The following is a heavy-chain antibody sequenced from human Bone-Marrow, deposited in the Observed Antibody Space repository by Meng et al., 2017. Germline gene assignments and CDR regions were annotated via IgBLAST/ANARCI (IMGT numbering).Heavy chain of an antibody. CDR3: ARGAENFDY. V-gene: IGHV3-9*01. Sequence: SLKISCAASGFTFDDYAMHWVRQAPGKGLEWVSGISWNSGSIGYADSVKGRFTISRDNAKNSLYLQMNSLRAEDTAVDYCARGAENFDYWGQGTLVTVSS. D-gene: IGHD6-19*01. CDR2: ISWNSGSI. CDR1: GFTFDDYA. J-gene: IGHJ4*02.